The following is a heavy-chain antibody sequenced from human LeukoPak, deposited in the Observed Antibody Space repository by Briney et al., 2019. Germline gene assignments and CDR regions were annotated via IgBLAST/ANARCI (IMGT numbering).Heavy chain of an antibody. CDR2: INEDGTQK. V-gene: IGHV3-7*01. CDR3: TSSSRLWGPSDS. D-gene: IGHD3-16*01. J-gene: IGHJ4*02. Sequence: GGSLRLSCAASGITFSRSWMPWVRQAPGKGLEWVADINEDGTQKYYVDSVKGRFSISRDNAKTSVDLQMDSLRADDTATYYCTSSSRLWGPSDSWGQGTLVTVSS. CDR1: GITFSRSW.